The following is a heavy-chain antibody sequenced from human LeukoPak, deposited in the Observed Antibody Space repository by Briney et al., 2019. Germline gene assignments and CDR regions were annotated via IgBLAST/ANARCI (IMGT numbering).Heavy chain of an antibody. Sequence: PGGSLRLSCAASGFTFSTYAISWVRQAPGKGLEWVSAITGDGDTTYYADSVKGRFTISRDSSKNTLYLQMNTLRAEDTAVYYCAERSGAGRCMDVWGQGTTVTVSS. CDR3: AERSGAGRCMDV. J-gene: IGHJ6*02. D-gene: IGHD3-10*01. CDR2: ITGDGDTT. V-gene: IGHV3-23*01. CDR1: GFTFSTYA.